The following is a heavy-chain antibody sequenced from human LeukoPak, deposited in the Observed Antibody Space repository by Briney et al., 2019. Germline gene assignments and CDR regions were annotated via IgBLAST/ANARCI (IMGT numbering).Heavy chain of an antibody. V-gene: IGHV3-15*01. CDR1: GFTFSNAW. Sequence: GGSLRLSCAASGFTFSNAWKSWVRQAPGKGLEWVGRIKSKTDGGTTDYAAPVKGRFTISRDDSKNTLYLQMNSLKTEDTAVYYCTKTHFWSGYHDYWGQGTLVTVSS. D-gene: IGHD3-3*02. CDR2: IKSKTDGGTT. CDR3: TKTHFWSGYHDY. J-gene: IGHJ4*02.